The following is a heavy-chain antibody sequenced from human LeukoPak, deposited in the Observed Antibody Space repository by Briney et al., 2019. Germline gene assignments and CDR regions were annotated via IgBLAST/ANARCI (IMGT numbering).Heavy chain of an antibody. CDR3: AKGGTYDFWSGYHENNWFDP. CDR1: GYTFTSYG. V-gene: IGHV1-18*01. D-gene: IGHD3-3*01. Sequence: ASVKVSCKASGYTFTSYGISWVRQAPGQGLEWMGWISAYNGNTNYAQKLQGRVTMTTDTSTSTAYMELRSLRSDDTAVYYCAKGGTYDFWSGYHENNWFDPWGQGTLVTVSS. J-gene: IGHJ5*02. CDR2: ISAYNGNT.